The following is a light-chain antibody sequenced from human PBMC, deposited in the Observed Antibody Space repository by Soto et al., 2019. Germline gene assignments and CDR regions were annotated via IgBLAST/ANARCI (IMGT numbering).Light chain of an antibody. V-gene: IGKV1-33*01. CDR3: QQYDNLPLT. Sequence: DIQMTQSPSSLSASVGDRVTITCQESQDISNYLNWYLQKPGKAPKLLIYDASNLETGDPSRFSGSGSGTDFTFTISSLQPEDIATHYCQQYDNLPLTFGQVTRLEIK. CDR2: DAS. CDR1: QDISNY. J-gene: IGKJ5*01.